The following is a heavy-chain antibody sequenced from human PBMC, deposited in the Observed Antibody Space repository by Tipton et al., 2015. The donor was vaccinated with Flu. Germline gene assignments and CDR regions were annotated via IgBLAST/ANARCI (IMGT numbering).Heavy chain of an antibody. CDR2: IYSGGST. V-gene: IGHV3-53*01. CDR1: GFTVSSNY. D-gene: IGHD3-3*01. CDR3: ARDLFGRYSDFWSGYPYYYGMDV. J-gene: IGHJ6*02. Sequence: QLVQSGGGLIQPGGSLRLSCAASGFTVSSNYMSWVRQAPGKGLEWVSVIYSGGSTYYADSVKGRFTISRDNSKNTLYLQMNSLRAEDTAVYYCARDLFGRYSDFWSGYPYYYGMDVWGQGTTVTVSS.